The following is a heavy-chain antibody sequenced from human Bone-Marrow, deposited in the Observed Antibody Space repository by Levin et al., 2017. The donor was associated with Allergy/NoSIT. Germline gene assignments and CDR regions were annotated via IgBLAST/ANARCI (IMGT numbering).Heavy chain of an antibody. CDR2: ISYDGSNK. CDR3: ARDREAYGDYEPPDP. CDR1: GFTFSSYA. D-gene: IGHD4-17*01. Sequence: PGGSLRLSCAASGFTFSSYAMHWVRQAPGKGLEWVAVISYDGSNKYYADSVKGRFTISRDNSKNTLYLQMNSLRAEDTAVYYCARDREAYGDYEPPDPWGQGTLVTVSS. J-gene: IGHJ5*02. V-gene: IGHV3-30-3*01.